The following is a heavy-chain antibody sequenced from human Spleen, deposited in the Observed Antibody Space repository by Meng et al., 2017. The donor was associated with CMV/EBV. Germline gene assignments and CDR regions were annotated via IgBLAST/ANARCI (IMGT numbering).Heavy chain of an antibody. Sequence: ASVKVSCKTSGYSFNAYNIHWVRQAPGQGLEWMGWINPNSGNTGYAQKFQGRVTMTRNTSISTAYMELSSLRSEDTAVYYCARGRIIGLRPNWFDPWGQGTLVTVSS. V-gene: IGHV1-8*02. CDR3: ARGRIIGLRPNWFDP. J-gene: IGHJ5*02. CDR2: INPNSGNT. D-gene: IGHD4-17*01. CDR1: GYSFNAYN.